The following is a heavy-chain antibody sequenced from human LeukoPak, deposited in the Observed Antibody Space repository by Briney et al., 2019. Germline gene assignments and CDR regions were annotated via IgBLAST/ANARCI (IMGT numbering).Heavy chain of an antibody. CDR2: INPNSGGT. CDR1: GYTFTGNY. V-gene: IGHV1-2*02. CDR3: ARDPPGLITGTAPDF. J-gene: IGHJ4*02. D-gene: IGHD1-7*01. Sequence: EASVKVSCKASGYTFTGNYIYWVRQAPGQGLEWMGWINPNSGGTNYAQKFQGRVTMTRDTSISTAYMELSRLRADDTAVYYCARDPPGLITGTAPDFWGQGTLVTVSS.